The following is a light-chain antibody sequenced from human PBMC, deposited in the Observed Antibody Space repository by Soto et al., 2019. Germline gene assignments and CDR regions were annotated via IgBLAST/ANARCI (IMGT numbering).Light chain of an antibody. CDR1: QSVLYSSNNKNY. Sequence: DIVMTQSPDSLAVSLGERATINCKSSQSVLYSSNNKNYLAWYQQKPGQPPKLLIYWAATRESGVPDRFSGSGSGTDFTLTISSLQAEEVAVYYYQQYYNTPWTCGQGTKVEIK. CDR2: WAA. J-gene: IGKJ1*01. CDR3: QQYYNTPWT. V-gene: IGKV4-1*01.